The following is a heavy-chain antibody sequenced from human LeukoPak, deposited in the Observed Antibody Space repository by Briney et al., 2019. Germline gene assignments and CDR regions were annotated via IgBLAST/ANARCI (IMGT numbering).Heavy chain of an antibody. Sequence: GGSLRLSCAASGFTFSSYGMSWVRQAPGKGLEWVSAISGSGGSTYYADSVKGRFTISRDNSKNTLYLQMNSLRAEDTAVYYCAKVVGSGSRYYHYMDVWGKGTTVTISS. CDR3: AKVVGSGSRYYHYMDV. D-gene: IGHD3-10*01. V-gene: IGHV3-23*01. CDR1: GFTFSSYG. CDR2: ISGSGGST. J-gene: IGHJ6*03.